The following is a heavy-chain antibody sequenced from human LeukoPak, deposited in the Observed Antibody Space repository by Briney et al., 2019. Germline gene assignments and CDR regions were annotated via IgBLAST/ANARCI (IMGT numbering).Heavy chain of an antibody. Sequence: PSETLSLTCAVYGGSFSGYYWSWIRQPPGKGLEWIGEINHSGSTNYNPSLKSRVTISVDTSKNQFSLKLSSVTAADTAVYYCARAGPWIVGASQHFDYWGQGTLVTVSS. CDR3: ARAGPWIVGASQHFDY. CDR2: INHSGST. V-gene: IGHV4-34*01. J-gene: IGHJ4*02. CDR1: GGSFSGYY. D-gene: IGHD1-26*01.